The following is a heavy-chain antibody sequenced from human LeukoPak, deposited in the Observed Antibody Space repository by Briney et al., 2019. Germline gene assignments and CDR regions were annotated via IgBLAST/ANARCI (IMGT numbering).Heavy chain of an antibody. J-gene: IGHJ3*02. Sequence: SETLSLTCTVSGGSVSSYYWSWIRQPPGKGLEWIGYMYYSGSTNYNPSLKSRVTISVDTSKNQFSLKLSSVTAADTAVYYCAKSNGYGLVDIWGQGQWSPSLQ. CDR1: GGSVSSYY. CDR2: MYYSGST. CDR3: AKSNGYGLVDI. V-gene: IGHV4-59*02. D-gene: IGHD3-10*01.